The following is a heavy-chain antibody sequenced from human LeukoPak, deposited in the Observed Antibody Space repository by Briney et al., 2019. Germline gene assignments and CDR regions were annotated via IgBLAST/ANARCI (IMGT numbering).Heavy chain of an antibody. D-gene: IGHD5-12*01. CDR3: ARDAGNSGYGCDL. CDR1: GFIFSQYS. V-gene: IGHV3-48*01. Sequence: PGGSLRLSCAASGFIFSQYSINWVRQAPGKGLEWVSHIRSTGDTFYADSVKGRFTISRDNARNSLYLQMNSLRAEDTAMHYCARDAGNSGYGCDLWGQGTLVTVSS. J-gene: IGHJ5*02. CDR2: IRSTGDTF.